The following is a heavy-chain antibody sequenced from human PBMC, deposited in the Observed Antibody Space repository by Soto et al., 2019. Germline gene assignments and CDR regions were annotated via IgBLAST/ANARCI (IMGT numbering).Heavy chain of an antibody. D-gene: IGHD1-26*01. CDR3: ARLQMLGVTTGGHFDY. J-gene: IGHJ4*02. CDR1: GFTFSSYW. Sequence: PGGSLRLSCAAPGFTFSSYWMSWVRQAPGKGLEWVANIKQDGSEKYYVDSVTGRFTISRDNTKNSLYLHMDSLRAGDTAVYYCARLQMLGVTTGGHFDYWGQGTLVTVSS. CDR2: IKQDGSEK. V-gene: IGHV3-7*01.